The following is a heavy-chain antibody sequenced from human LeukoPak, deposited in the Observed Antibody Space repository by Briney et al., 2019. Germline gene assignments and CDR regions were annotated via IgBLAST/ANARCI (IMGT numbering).Heavy chain of an antibody. V-gene: IGHV4-38-2*02. J-gene: IGHJ4*02. CDR3: ARDGLAVAGTTFDY. D-gene: IGHD6-19*01. CDR1: GYSISSAHY. CDR2: AYHSGST. Sequence: SETLSLTCTVSGYSISSAHYWGWIRQPPGKGLEWIGSAYHSGSTFYNPSLKSRLTISVDTSKNQVSLKLTSVTAADTAVYYCARDGLAVAGTTFDYWGQGTLVTVSS.